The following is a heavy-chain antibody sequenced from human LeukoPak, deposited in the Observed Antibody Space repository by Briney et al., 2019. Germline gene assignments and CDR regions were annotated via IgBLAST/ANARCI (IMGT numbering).Heavy chain of an antibody. CDR1: GFTFSSYA. J-gene: IGHJ4*02. Sequence: GGSLRLSCAASGFTFSSYAMSRVRQAPGKGLEWVSAISGSGGSTYYADSVKGRFTISRDNSKNTLYLQMNSLRAEDTAVYYCAKAMIVVVIPFDYWGQGTLVTVSS. V-gene: IGHV3-23*01. CDR3: AKAMIVVVIPFDY. D-gene: IGHD3-22*01. CDR2: ISGSGGST.